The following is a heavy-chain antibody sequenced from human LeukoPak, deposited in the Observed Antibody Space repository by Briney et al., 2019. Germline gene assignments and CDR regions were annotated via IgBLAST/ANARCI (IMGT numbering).Heavy chain of an antibody. CDR1: GGSISSYY. CDR3: ARRPPYVWGSYRPPGGYFDY. CDR2: IYHSGST. V-gene: IGHV4-59*04. D-gene: IGHD3-16*02. J-gene: IGHJ4*02. Sequence: SETLSLTCTVSGGSISSYYWSWIRQPPGKGLEWIGSIYHSGSTYYNPSLKSRVTISVDTSKNQFSLKLSSVTAADTAVYYCARRPPYVWGSYRPPGGYFDYWGQGTLVTVSS.